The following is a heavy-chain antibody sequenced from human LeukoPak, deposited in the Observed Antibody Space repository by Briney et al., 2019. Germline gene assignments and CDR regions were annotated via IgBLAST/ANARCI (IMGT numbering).Heavy chain of an antibody. CDR1: GGSISLYY. CDR3: ARATYAYYGMDV. V-gene: IGHV4-59*01. Sequence: SETLSLTCSVSGGSISLYYWSWIRQPPGKGLEWIGYIYYSGSTNYNPSLKSRVTISVDTSKNQLSLKLSSVTAADTAVYYCARATYAYYGMDVWGQGTTVTVSS. CDR2: IYYSGST. J-gene: IGHJ6*02. D-gene: IGHD4-17*01.